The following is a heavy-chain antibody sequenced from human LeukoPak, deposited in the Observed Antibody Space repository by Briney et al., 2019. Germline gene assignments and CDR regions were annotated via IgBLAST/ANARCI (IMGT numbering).Heavy chain of an antibody. D-gene: IGHD3-10*01. CDR2: ISYDGSNK. Sequence: GGSLRLSCAASGFTFSSYAMHWVRQAPGKGLEWVAVISYDGSNKYYADFVKGRFTISRDNSKNTLYLQMNSLRAEDTAVYYRARDRGSPLYYYYYGMDVWGQGTTVTVSS. J-gene: IGHJ6*02. CDR3: ARDRGSPLYYYYYGMDV. CDR1: GFTFSSYA. V-gene: IGHV3-30-3*01.